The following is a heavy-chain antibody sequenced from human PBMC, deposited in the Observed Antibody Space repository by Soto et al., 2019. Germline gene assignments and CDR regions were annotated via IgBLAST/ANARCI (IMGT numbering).Heavy chain of an antibody. D-gene: IGHD3-3*01. V-gene: IGHV4-59*01. CDR1: GGSISSYY. J-gene: IGHJ6*04. Sequence: PSETLSLTCTVSGGSISSYYWSWIRQPPGKGLERIGYIYYSGSTNYNPSLKSRVTISVDTSKNQFSLKLSSVIAADTAVYYCARFPRYYDFWSGYPPPDVWGKGTTVTVSS. CDR3: ARFPRYYDFWSGYPPPDV. CDR2: IYYSGST.